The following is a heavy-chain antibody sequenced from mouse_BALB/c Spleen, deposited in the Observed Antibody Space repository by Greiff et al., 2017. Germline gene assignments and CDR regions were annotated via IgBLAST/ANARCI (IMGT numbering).Heavy chain of an antibody. D-gene: IGHD2-3*01. Sequence: VQLQQSGPGLVAPSQSLSITCTVSGFSLTSYGVHWVRQPPGKGLEWLGVIWAGGSTNYNSALMSRLSISKDNSKSQVFLKMNSLQTDDTAMYYCAREGGYYSYYFDYWGQGTTLTVSS. V-gene: IGHV2-9*02. CDR2: IWAGGST. J-gene: IGHJ2*01. CDR1: GFSLTSYG. CDR3: AREGGYYSYYFDY.